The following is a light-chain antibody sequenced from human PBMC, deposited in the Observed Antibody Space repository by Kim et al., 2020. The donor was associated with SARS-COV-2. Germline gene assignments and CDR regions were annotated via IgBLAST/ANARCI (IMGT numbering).Light chain of an antibody. CDR2: DAS. V-gene: IGKV3-11*01. CDR1: RSVSSY. J-gene: IGKJ4*01. Sequence: SAGERATLSGRASRSVSSYLDGDQQRPGQAPRLLIYDASNRATGIPARFSGSGSGTDCTLTISSLEPEDFAVYYCQQRSNWRPLTFGGGTKVDIK. CDR3: QQRSNWRPLT.